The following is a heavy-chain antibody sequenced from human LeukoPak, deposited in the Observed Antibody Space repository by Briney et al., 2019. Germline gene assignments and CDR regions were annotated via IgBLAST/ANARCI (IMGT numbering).Heavy chain of an antibody. J-gene: IGHJ5*02. CDR2: IYTSGST. CDR3: ARIGLVKGIDP. CDR1: GGSISSYY. Sequence: SSETLSLTCTASGGSISSYYWSWIRQPAGKGLEWIGRIYTSGSTNYNPSLKSRVTMSVDTSKNQFSLKLSSVTAADTAVYYCARIGLVKGIDPWGQGTLVTVSS. D-gene: IGHD6-6*01. V-gene: IGHV4-4*07.